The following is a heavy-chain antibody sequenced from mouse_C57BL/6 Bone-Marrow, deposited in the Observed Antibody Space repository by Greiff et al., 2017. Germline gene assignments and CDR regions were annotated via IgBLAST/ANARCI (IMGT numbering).Heavy chain of an antibody. CDR2: IYPRSGNT. Sequence: VKLQESGAELARPGASVKLSCKASGYTFTSYGISWVKQRTGQGLEWIGEIYPRSGNTYYNEKFKGKATLTADKSSSTAYMELRSLTSEDSAVYFCARWHYGSRAYWGQGTLVTVSA. V-gene: IGHV1-81*01. D-gene: IGHD1-1*01. CDR1: GYTFTSYG. CDR3: ARWHYGSRAY. J-gene: IGHJ3*01.